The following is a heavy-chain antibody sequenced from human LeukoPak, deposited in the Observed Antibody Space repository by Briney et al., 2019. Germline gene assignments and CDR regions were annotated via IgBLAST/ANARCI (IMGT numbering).Heavy chain of an antibody. CDR3: AKGRGFIAAAGTLDY. Sequence: PGGSLRLSCAASGFTFDDYAMHWVRHAPGKGLEWVSGISWNSGSIGYADSVKGRFTISRDNAKNSLYLQMNSLRAEDTALYYCAKGRGFIAAAGTLDYWGQGTLVTVSS. V-gene: IGHV3-9*01. D-gene: IGHD6-13*01. CDR2: ISWNSGSI. CDR1: GFTFDDYA. J-gene: IGHJ4*02.